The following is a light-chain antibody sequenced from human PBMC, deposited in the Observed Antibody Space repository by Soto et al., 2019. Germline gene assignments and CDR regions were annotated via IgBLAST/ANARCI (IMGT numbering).Light chain of an antibody. CDR3: QQYNYFWA. J-gene: IGKJ1*01. CDR2: DAS. V-gene: IGKV1-5*01. CDR1: QSISSW. Sequence: DIQMTQSPSTLSASVGDRVTITCRASQSISSWLAWYQQKPGKAPKLLIYDASNLESGVPSRFSGGGSGTEFSLTLSSLQPDDFATYYCQQYNYFWAFGQGTKVDIK.